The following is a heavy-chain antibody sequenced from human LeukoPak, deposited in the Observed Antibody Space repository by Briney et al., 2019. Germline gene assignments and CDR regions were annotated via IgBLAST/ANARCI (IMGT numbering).Heavy chain of an antibody. CDR1: GFSFDDFT. Sequence: GGSLRLSCAASGFSFDDFTMPWVRQGPGKGLECVSSISWHGETISYGDSVKGRFSVSRDNNKNSLYLQMDSLKTEDTAVYFCAKDPGVGDYFDHWGQGTLVTVSS. J-gene: IGHJ4*02. V-gene: IGHV3-43*01. CDR3: AKDPGVGDYFDH. D-gene: IGHD3-10*01. CDR2: ISWHGETI.